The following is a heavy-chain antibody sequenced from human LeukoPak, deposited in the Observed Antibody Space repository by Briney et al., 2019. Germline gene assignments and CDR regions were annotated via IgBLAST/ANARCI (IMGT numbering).Heavy chain of an antibody. CDR1: GGTFSSYA. CDR3: ARGDTAMVLDY. CDR2: IIPIFGTA. D-gene: IGHD5-18*01. J-gene: IGHJ4*02. Sequence: ASVKVSCKASGGTFSSYAISWVRQAPGQGLEWMGGIIPIFGTANYAQKFQGRATITADESTSTAYMELSSLRSEDTAVYYCARGDTAMVLDYWGQGTLVTVSS. V-gene: IGHV1-69*13.